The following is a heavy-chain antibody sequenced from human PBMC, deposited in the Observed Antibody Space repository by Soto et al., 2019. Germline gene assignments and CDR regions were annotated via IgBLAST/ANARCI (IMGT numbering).Heavy chain of an antibody. CDR3: AKDGIFGHEGDLYFDY. V-gene: IGHV3-23*01. Sequence: PGGSLRLSCAASGFTFSSYAMSWVRQAPGKGLEWVSAISGSGGSTYYADSVKGRFTISRDNSKNTLCLQMNSLRAEDTAVYYCAKDGIFGHEGDLYFDYWGQGTLVTVSS. D-gene: IGHD3-3*01. CDR2: ISGSGGST. J-gene: IGHJ4*02. CDR1: GFTFSSYA.